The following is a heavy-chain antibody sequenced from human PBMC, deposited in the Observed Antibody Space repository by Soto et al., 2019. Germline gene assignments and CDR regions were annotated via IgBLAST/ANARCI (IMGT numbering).Heavy chain of an antibody. D-gene: IGHD4-17*01. Sequence: PGGARRLSCAASGFTFSDDYIHWIRRAPGKGLEWISYISGNGEVIQYAASARGRFTISRDNAENSVYLEMESLRDEDTALYYCARDVDADFRTDFDFRGRGTLVTVSS. CDR3: ARDVDADFRTDFDF. J-gene: IGHJ4*02. CDR1: GFTFSDDY. V-gene: IGHV3-11*01. CDR2: ISGNGEVI.